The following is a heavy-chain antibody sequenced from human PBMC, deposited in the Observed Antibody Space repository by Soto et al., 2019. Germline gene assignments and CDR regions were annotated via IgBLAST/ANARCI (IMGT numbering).Heavy chain of an antibody. CDR3: ARGPRSGSYSVDGFDV. CDR1: GASLSTSNW. D-gene: IGHD1-26*01. V-gene: IGHV4-4*02. CDR2: IYHTGGA. Sequence: SETLSLTCVVSGASLSTSNWWSWVRQPPGKGLEWIGEIYHTGGASYSPSLKSRVSMSIDKSKNQFSLRLTDVTAADTAKYYCARGPRSGSYSVDGFDVWGQGTVVT. J-gene: IGHJ3*01.